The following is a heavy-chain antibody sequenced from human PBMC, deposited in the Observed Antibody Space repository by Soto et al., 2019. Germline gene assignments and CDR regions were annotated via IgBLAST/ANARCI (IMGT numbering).Heavy chain of an antibody. J-gene: IGHJ6*02. D-gene: IGHD3-9*01. V-gene: IGHV3-66*01. CDR1: GLTVSTNY. CDR2: IYYGGTT. CDR3: ARDYDTSRGDWAYYGIDV. Sequence: EVQLVESGGGLVQPGGSLRISCAASGLTVSTNYMSWVRQAPGKGLEGASIIYYGGTTYYADSVKGRFTISRDDSKNTLYLQMHSLRAEDTAVYYCARDYDTSRGDWAYYGIDVWGQGTTVTVSS.